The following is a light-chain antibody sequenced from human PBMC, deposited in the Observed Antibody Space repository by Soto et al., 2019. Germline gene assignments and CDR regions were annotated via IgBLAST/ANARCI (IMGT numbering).Light chain of an antibody. V-gene: IGLV2-14*01. CDR2: DVS. CDR1: SSDVGGYNY. J-gene: IGLJ1*01. Sequence: QSALTQPASVSGSPGQSITISCTGTSSDVGGYNYVSWYQQHAGKAPQLMIYDVSNRPSGVSNRFSGSKSGNTASLIISGLQAEDEADYYCSSYTSSSTLYVFGTGTKLTVL. CDR3: SSYTSSSTLYV.